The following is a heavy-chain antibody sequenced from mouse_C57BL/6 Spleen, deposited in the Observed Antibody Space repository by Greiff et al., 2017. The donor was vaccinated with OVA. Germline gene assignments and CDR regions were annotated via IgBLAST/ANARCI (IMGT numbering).Heavy chain of an antibody. CDR3: ARGGDLRNYAVDD. D-gene: IGHD2-12*01. Sequence: QVQLQQPGAELVRPGSSVKLSCKASGYTFTSYWMHWVKQRPIQGLEWIGNFGPSDSETHSNQKFKDKAPLTVDKSSRTVYLQLSSLTSEDSAVYDCARGGDLRNYAVDDWGQGTWVTVSA. CDR1: GYTFTSYW. J-gene: IGHJ4*01. V-gene: IGHV1-52*01. CDR2: FGPSDSET.